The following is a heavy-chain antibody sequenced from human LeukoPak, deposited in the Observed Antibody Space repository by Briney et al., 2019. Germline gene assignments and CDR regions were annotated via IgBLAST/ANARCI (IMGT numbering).Heavy chain of an antibody. J-gene: IGHJ4*02. CDR1: GGTFSGYA. Sequence: ASVNVSCTASGGTFSGYAITTVRESPRPGLEWMGIINPSGGNTSYAQKFQGRVTMTRDTSTSTVYMELSSLRSEDTAVYYCARASKYDYWGQGTLVTVSS. CDR2: INPSGGNT. CDR3: ARASKYDY. V-gene: IGHV1-46*01.